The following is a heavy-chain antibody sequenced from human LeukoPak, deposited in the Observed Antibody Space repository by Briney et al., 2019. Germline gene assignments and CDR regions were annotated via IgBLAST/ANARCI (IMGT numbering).Heavy chain of an antibody. CDR3: AREWRARYGYQVDYFDY. CDR1: GDSINRSNYH. J-gene: IGHJ4*02. Sequence: SETLSLTCTVSGDSINRSNYHWAWIRQPPGKGLEWIGSIYYSGSTYYNPSLKGRVTISVDTSKNQFSLNLSSVTVADTAVYYCAREWRARYGYQVDYFDYWGQGTLVTVSS. V-gene: IGHV4-39*07. D-gene: IGHD5-18*01. CDR2: IYYSGST.